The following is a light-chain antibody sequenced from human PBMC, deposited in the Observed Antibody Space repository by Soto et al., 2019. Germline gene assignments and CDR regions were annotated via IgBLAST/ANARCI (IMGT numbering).Light chain of an antibody. CDR3: QQYNTSRT. V-gene: IGKV1-5*01. J-gene: IGKJ1*01. CDR1: QSISSW. CDR2: DVS. Sequence: DIQMTQSPSTLSASVGDRVTITCRASQSISSWLAWYQQKPGRAPRLLIYDVSNLESGVPSRFSGSGSGTEFTLTSTSLQPEDFAIYYCQQYNTSRTFGQGTKV.